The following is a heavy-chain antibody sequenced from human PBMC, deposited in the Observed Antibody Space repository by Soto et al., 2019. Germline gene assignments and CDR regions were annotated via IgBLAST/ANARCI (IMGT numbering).Heavy chain of an antibody. CDR1: EFTFSTYW. D-gene: IGHD6-19*01. CDR2: IKQDGGEK. Sequence: EVQLVASGGGLVQPGGSLRLSCAISEFTFSTYWMTWVRQAPGKGLEWVANIKQDGGEKNYLESVRGRFIISRDNAKKSLYLEMNSLRAEDTAVYYCAGGSGWESDSWGQGTLVTVSA. J-gene: IGHJ4*02. V-gene: IGHV3-7*05. CDR3: AGGSGWESDS.